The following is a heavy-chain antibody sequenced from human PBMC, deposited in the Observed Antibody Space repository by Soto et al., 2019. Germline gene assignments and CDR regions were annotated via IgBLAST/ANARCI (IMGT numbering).Heavy chain of an antibody. J-gene: IGHJ6*02. CDR2: ISSSSSYI. CDR3: ARVMGDYYGMDV. CDR1: GFTYSSHS. V-gene: IGHV3-21*01. Sequence: PGGSLRLSWVASGFTYSSHSMNWDRQAPGKGLEWVSSISSSSSYIYYADSVKGRFTIPRDNAKNSLYLQMNSLRAEDTAVYYCARVMGDYYGMDVWGQGTTVTVSS.